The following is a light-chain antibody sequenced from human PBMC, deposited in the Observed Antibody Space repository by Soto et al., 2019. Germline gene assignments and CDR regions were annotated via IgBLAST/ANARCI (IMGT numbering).Light chain of an antibody. J-gene: IGLJ2*01. V-gene: IGLV1-40*01. Sequence: QSVLTQPPSVSGAPGQRVIISCTGSSSNIGAGYDVHWYQHLPGTAPKLLIYGNINRPSGVPDRFSVSKSGTSASLAINGLQAEDEADYYCQSHDSSLSGSVFGGGTKVTVL. CDR3: QSHDSSLSGSV. CDR2: GNI. CDR1: SSNIGAGYD.